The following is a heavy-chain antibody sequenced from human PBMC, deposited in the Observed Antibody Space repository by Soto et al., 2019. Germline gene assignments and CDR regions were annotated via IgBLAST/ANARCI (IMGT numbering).Heavy chain of an antibody. Sequence: PSATLSLTYTVSGGSISSSSYYWGWIRQPPWKWLEWIGSIYYSGRTYYNPSLKSRVTISVDKAKNQFSLKLSSVNAEETAVYYCERRIEKLAGDGYYDQDVWGQGTTENDSS. CDR2: IYYSGRT. D-gene: IGHD6-13*01. CDR1: GGSISSSSYY. V-gene: IGHV4-39*01. CDR3: ERRIEKLAGDGYYDQDV. J-gene: IGHJ6*02.